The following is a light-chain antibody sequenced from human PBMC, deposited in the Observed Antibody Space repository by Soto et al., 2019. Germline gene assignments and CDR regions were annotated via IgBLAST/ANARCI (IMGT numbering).Light chain of an antibody. CDR2: GAS. Sequence: EVVMTQSPATLSLSLGERATLSCRASQSVNSHLAWYQQKPGQAPRLLIDGASTRATGIPGRFSGSGSGTEFILTISSLQSEDFAVYYCQQYNDWPLTFGGGTRVEIK. J-gene: IGKJ4*01. V-gene: IGKV3-15*01. CDR3: QQYNDWPLT. CDR1: QSVNSH.